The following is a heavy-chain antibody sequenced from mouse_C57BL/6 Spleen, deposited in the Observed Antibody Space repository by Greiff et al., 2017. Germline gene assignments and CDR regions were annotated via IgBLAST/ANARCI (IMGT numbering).Heavy chain of an antibody. D-gene: IGHD3-3*01. CDR1: GYTFTDYY. CDR3: ARGTSSSFAY. Sequence: EVQLQQSGPVLVKPGASVKMSCKASGYTFTDYYMNWVKQSPGQGLEWIGVINPYNGGTSYNQKFKGKATLTVDTSSSTAYMELNSLTSEDAAVYYCARGTSSSFAYWGQGTLVTVSA. CDR2: INPYNGGT. V-gene: IGHV1-19*01. J-gene: IGHJ3*01.